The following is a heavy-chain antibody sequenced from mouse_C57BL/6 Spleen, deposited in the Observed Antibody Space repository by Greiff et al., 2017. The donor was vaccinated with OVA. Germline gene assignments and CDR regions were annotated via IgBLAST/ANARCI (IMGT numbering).Heavy chain of an antibody. CDR3: ARWYGYDPWFAY. CDR2: IYPGSGST. V-gene: IGHV1-55*01. D-gene: IGHD2-2*01. Sequence: QVQLQQPGAELVKPGASVKMSCKASGYTFTSYWITWVKQRPGQGLEWIGDIYPGSGSTNYNEKFKSKATLTVDTSSSTAYMQLSSLTSEDSAVYYCARWYGYDPWFAYWGQGTLVTVSA. J-gene: IGHJ3*01. CDR1: GYTFTSYW.